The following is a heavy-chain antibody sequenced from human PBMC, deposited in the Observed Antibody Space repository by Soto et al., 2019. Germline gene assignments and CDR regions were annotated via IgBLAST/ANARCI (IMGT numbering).Heavy chain of an antibody. CDR2: IYYSGST. J-gene: IGHJ5*02. Sequence: XETLSLTCTFSVVSISSYYWSCIRHPPGKGLEWIGYIYYSGSTNYNPSLKSRVTISVDTSKNQFSLKLSSVTAADTAVYYCARDSGSYWGRGGFHTWGQATL. CDR3: ARDSGSYWGRGGFHT. D-gene: IGHD1-26*01. CDR1: VVSISSYY. V-gene: IGHV4-59*01.